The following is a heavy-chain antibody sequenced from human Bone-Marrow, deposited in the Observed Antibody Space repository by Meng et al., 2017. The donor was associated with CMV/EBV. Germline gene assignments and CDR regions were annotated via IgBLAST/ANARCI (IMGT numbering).Heavy chain of an antibody. CDR2: IIPDSGPT. V-gene: IGHV1-2*02. J-gene: IGHJ4*02. Sequence: ASVKVSCKASGYTFTGQIIHWVRQAPGQGPQWLGWIIPDSGPTTYAQDFQGRVTLTRDTSTNTADMDLSRLRFDDAAIYYFAREGLDFLAGKSYVGILYWGQGTRVTGSS. CDR1: GYTFTGQI. D-gene: IGHD3/OR15-3a*01. CDR3: AREGLDFLAGKSYVGILY.